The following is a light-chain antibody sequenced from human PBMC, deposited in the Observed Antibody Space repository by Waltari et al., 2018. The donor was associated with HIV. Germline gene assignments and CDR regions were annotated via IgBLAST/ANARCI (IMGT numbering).Light chain of an antibody. Sequence: QSALTRPASVSGSPGQSITISCTGASSDVGGYDYVSWYQQHPGKAPKLMIYEVTNRRYGISSRFAGCKSGNTASLTISGLQAEDAADYYCSSYRSSSTFVFGTGTKVTVL. CDR3: SSYRSSSTFV. V-gene: IGLV2-14*03. CDR2: EVT. CDR1: SSDVGGYDY. J-gene: IGLJ1*01.